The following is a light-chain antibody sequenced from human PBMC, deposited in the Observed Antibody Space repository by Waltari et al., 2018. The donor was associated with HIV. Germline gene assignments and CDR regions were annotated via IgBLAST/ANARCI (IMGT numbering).Light chain of an antibody. Sequence: QSVLTQPPSVSGAPGQRVTISCTGSSSNIGAGYDVHWYQQLPGNAPKLLIYGNSNRPSGVTGRFSASKSGTSASLAITGLQAEDEADYYCQSYDSSLSGVVFGGGTKLTVL. J-gene: IGLJ2*01. CDR1: SSNIGAGYD. CDR3: QSYDSSLSGVV. CDR2: GNS. V-gene: IGLV1-40*01.